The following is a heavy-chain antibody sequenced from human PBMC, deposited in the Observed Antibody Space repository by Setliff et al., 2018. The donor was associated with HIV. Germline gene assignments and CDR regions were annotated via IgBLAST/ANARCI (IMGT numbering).Heavy chain of an antibody. V-gene: IGHV4-61*01. D-gene: IGHD3-10*01. Sequence: SETLSLTCTVSGGSINTGHYYWSWIRHHPGKGLEWIAYIYYTGTTKNNPSLKSRVTMSIDTPKNQFSLKLSSVTAADTAVYYCARGLWFGGSYWFDPWGQGTLVTVSS. CDR2: IYYTGTT. CDR3: ARGLWFGGSYWFDP. J-gene: IGHJ5*02. CDR1: GGSINTGHYY.